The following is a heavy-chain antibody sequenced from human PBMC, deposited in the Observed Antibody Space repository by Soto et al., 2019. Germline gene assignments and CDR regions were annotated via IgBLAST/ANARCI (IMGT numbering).Heavy chain of an antibody. Sequence: EVQLVESGGGLVQPGGSLRLSCAASGFTLSSFALHWVRQAPRKGLEYISGVRGNGDPPFYADSVKGRFTISRDNSQKTFYLQMTALNVDDTAVYYCVKSRGGNNFDFFDWGQGTLVTVSS. CDR3: VKSRGGNNFDFFD. D-gene: IGHD5-12*01. V-gene: IGHV3-64D*06. CDR1: GFTLSSFA. CDR2: VRGNGDPP. J-gene: IGHJ4*02.